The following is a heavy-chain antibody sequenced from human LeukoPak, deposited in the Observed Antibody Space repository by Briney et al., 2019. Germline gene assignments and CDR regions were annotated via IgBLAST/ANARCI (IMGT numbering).Heavy chain of an antibody. CDR2: FDPEDGET. CDR1: GYTLTELS. D-gene: IGHD6-13*01. J-gene: IGHJ6*02. CDR3: ARESLSSSPRRYGMDV. Sequence: GASVKVSCKVSGYTLTELSMHWVRQAPGKGLEWMGGFDPEDGETIYAQKFQGRVTMTEGTSTDTAYMELRSLRSDDTAVYYCARESLSSSPRRYGMDVWGQGTTVTVSS. V-gene: IGHV1-24*01.